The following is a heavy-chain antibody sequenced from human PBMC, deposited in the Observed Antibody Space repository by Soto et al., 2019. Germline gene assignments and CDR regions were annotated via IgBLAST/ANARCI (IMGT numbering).Heavy chain of an antibody. J-gene: IGHJ3*02. D-gene: IGHD2-2*03. Sequence: GGSLRLSCAASGFTVSSNYMSWVRQAPGKGLEWVSVIYSGGSTYYADSVKGRFTISRDNSKNTLYLQMNSLRAEDTAVYYCARETPSGYCISTSCQARGSGTFDIWGQGTMVTVSS. CDR3: ARETPSGYCISTSCQARGSGTFDI. V-gene: IGHV3-53*01. CDR1: GFTVSSNY. CDR2: IYSGGST.